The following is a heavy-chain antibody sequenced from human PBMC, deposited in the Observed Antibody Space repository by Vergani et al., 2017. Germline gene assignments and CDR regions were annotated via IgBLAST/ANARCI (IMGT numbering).Heavy chain of an antibody. J-gene: IGHJ6*03. Sequence: QVQLVQSGAEVKKPGASVKVSCKASGGTFSSYAISWVRQAPGQGLDGMGRIIPILGIANYAQKFQGRVTITADKSTSTAYMELSSLRSEDTAVYSCASKPEPYNWNYPPAYYYYYYMDVWGKGP. CDR1: GGTFSSYA. CDR3: ASKPEPYNWNYPPAYYYYYYMDV. V-gene: IGHV1-69*04. CDR2: IIPILGIA. D-gene: IGHD1-7*01.